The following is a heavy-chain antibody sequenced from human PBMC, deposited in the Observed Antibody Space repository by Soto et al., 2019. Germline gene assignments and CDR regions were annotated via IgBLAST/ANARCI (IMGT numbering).Heavy chain of an antibody. CDR3: ARARWYEAFNA. CDR1: GFSISSGNY. Sequence: PSETVSLTCPVSGFSISSGNYWGWIRKHPGKGLEWIGSVYHGGNTYYNPSLKSRVPISIDLSKNQFSLKLTSVTAAVTAEYYCARARWYEAFNAWGQGTVVTV. J-gene: IGHJ3*01. V-gene: IGHV4-38-2*02. D-gene: IGHD2-15*01. CDR2: VYHGGNT.